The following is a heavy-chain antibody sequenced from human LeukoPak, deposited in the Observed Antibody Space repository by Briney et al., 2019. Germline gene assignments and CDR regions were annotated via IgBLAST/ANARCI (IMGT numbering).Heavy chain of an antibody. D-gene: IGHD1-26*01. J-gene: IGHJ4*02. Sequence: PGGSLRLSCGASGFTFSSYGMHWVRQAPGKGLEWVALISYDGSNKYYADSVKGRFTISRDNSENTLYLQMNSLRAEDTAVYYCARPPEVGATVGYFDYWGQGTLVTVSS. CDR1: GFTFSSYG. V-gene: IGHV3-30*03. CDR2: ISYDGSNK. CDR3: ARPPEVGATVGYFDY.